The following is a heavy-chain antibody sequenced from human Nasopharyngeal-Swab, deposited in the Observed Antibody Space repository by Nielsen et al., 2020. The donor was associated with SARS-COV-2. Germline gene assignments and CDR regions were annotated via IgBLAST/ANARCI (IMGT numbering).Heavy chain of an antibody. CDR2: IKSKTDGGTT. D-gene: IGHD3-22*01. J-gene: IGHJ4*02. CDR1: GFTFSNAW. V-gene: IGHV3-15*01. CDR3: TTVGQYYYDSSGYNQISYYFDY. Sequence: GASLKISCAASGFTFSNAWMSLVRHAPGKGLELVGRIKSKTDGGTTDYAAPVKGRFTISRDDSKNTLYLQMNSLKTEDTAVYYCTTVGQYYYDSSGYNQISYYFDYWGQGTLVTVSS.